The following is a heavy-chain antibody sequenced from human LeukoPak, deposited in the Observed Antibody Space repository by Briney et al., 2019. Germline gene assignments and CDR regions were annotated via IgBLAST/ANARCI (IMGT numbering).Heavy chain of an antibody. Sequence: PGGSLRLSRAASGFTFSTSPMTWVRQAPGKGLEWVSTISGSGGSTNYADSVKGRFTISRDNSKSTLSLHMNNLRAEDTALYYCTKTRGPFAINSDYWGQGTLVTVSS. J-gene: IGHJ4*02. CDR2: ISGSGGST. V-gene: IGHV3-23*01. CDR1: GFTFSTSP. CDR3: TKTRGPFAINSDY. D-gene: IGHD2-21*01.